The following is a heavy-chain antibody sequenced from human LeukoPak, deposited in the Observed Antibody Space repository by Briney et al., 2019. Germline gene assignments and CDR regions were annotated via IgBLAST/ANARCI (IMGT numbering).Heavy chain of an antibody. CDR3: AKTDYYGSGSYQYYFDY. CDR2: NSSSGSTI. CDR1: GFTFSSYE. V-gene: IGHV3-48*03. Sequence: GGSLRLSCAASGFTFSSYEMNWVRQAPGKGLEWVSYNSSSGSTIYYADSVKGRFTISRDNAKNSLYLQMNSLRAGDTALYYCAKTDYYGSGSYQYYFDYWGQGTLVTVSS. D-gene: IGHD3-10*01. J-gene: IGHJ4*02.